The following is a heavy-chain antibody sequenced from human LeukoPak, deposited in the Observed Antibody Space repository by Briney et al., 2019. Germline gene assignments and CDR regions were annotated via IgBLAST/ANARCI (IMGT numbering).Heavy chain of an antibody. CDR1: GYTFTSYW. Sequence: TGESLKISCKGSGYTFTSYWIVWVRQMPGKGLEWMGFIYPGDSDTRSSPSFQGQVTISADKSISTAYLQWSSLKASDTAMYYCASRAGVGANDAFDIWGQGTMVTVSS. D-gene: IGHD1-26*01. J-gene: IGHJ3*02. CDR2: IYPGDSDT. CDR3: ASRAGVGANDAFDI. V-gene: IGHV5-51*01.